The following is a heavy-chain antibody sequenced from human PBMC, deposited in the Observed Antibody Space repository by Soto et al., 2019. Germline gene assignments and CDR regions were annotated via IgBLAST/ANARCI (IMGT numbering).Heavy chain of an antibody. D-gene: IGHD3-22*01. J-gene: IGHJ3*02. V-gene: IGHV4-4*02. CDR3: ARRGDYYDSSGYYSSGAFDI. Sequence: SETLSLTCAVSGGSISSSNWWSWVRQPPGKGLEWIGEIYHSGSTNYNPSLKSRVTISVDKSKNQFSLKLSSVTAADTAVYYCARRGDYYDSSGYYSSGAFDIWGQGTMVTV. CDR2: IYHSGST. CDR1: GGSISSSNW.